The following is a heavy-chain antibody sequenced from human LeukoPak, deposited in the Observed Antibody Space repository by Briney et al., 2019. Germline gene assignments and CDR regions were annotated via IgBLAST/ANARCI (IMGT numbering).Heavy chain of an antibody. D-gene: IGHD2-15*01. CDR1: GGTFSSYV. Sequence: ASVKVSCKASGGTFSSYVISWVRQAPGQGLEWMGRIIPILGIANYAQKFQGRVTITADKSTSTAYIELSSLRSEDTAVYYCARDQGRRVDYYYGMDVWGQGTTVTVSS. CDR3: ARDQGRRVDYYYGMDV. CDR2: IIPILGIA. V-gene: IGHV1-69*04. J-gene: IGHJ6*02.